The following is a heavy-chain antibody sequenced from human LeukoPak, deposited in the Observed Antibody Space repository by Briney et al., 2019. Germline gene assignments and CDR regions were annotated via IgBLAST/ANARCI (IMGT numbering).Heavy chain of an antibody. CDR3: AKDQRWLAHYYFDY. D-gene: IGHD6-19*01. CDR2: IRYDGSNK. Sequence: PGGSLRLSCAASGFTFSSYGMHWVRQAPGKGLEWVAFIRYDGSNKYYADSVKGRFTISRDNSKNTLYLQMNSLRAEDTAVYYCAKDQRWLAHYYFDYWGQGTLVTVSS. J-gene: IGHJ4*02. V-gene: IGHV3-30*02. CDR1: GFTFSSYG.